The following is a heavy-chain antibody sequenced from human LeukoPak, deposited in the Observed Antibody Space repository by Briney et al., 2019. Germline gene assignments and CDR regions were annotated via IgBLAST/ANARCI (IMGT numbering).Heavy chain of an antibody. J-gene: IGHJ5*02. D-gene: IGHD3-10*01. CDR2: MNPNSGNT. Sequence: ASVKVSCKASGYTFTGYYMRWVRQAPGQGLEWVGWMNPNSGNTGYAQKFQGRVTMTRNTSISTAYMELSSLRSEDTAVYYCARSGFGLGISFDPWGQGTLVTVSS. CDR1: GYTFTGYY. CDR3: ARSGFGLGISFDP. V-gene: IGHV1-8*02.